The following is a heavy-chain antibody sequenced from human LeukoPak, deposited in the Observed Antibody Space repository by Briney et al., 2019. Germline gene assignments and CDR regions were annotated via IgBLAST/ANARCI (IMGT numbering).Heavy chain of an antibody. CDR3: ARENSFGSGSYIFDS. CDR2: INPNSGDT. Sequence: ASVKVSCKASSYTFTDNSIHWVRQAPGQGPQWMGWINPNSGDTHYARNFQDRVTLTRDTSLSTAYMKLTSLRSDDTAMYYCARENSFGSGSYIFDSWGQGTLVTVSS. J-gene: IGHJ4*02. V-gene: IGHV1-2*02. CDR1: SYTFTDNS. D-gene: IGHD3-10*01.